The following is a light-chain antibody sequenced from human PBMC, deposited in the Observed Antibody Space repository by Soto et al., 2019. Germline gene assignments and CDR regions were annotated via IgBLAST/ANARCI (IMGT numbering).Light chain of an antibody. V-gene: IGKV3-11*01. CDR3: QQRRTWPPLT. CDR2: DAS. J-gene: IGKJ4*01. Sequence: EIVLPQSPATLSLSPGERATLSCRASQRVSNFLAWYQHKPGQAPRLLIYDASTRATGIPARFSGSGSGTDFALTISSLEPEDFAVYYCQQRRTWPPLTFGGGTKVEIK. CDR1: QRVSNF.